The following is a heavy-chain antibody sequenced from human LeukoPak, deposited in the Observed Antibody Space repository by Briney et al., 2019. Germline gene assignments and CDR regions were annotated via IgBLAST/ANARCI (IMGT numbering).Heavy chain of an antibody. J-gene: IGHJ6*02. CDR3: AKEYSYGQNHMDV. Sequence: SETLSLTCTVSGGSISSGGYYWSWIRQHPGKGLEWVGYIYYSGSTYYNPSLKSRVTISVDTSKNQFSLKLSSVTAADTALYYCAKEYSYGQNHMDVWGQGTTVTVSS. CDR1: GGSISSGGYY. CDR2: IYYSGST. V-gene: IGHV4-31*03. D-gene: IGHD5-18*01.